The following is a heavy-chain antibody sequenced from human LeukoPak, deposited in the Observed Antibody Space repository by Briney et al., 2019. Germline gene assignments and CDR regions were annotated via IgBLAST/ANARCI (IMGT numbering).Heavy chain of an antibody. Sequence: SVKVSCKASGGTFSSYAISWVRQAPGQGLEWMGGIIPIFGTANYAQKFQGRVTVTADESTSTAYMELSSLRSEDTAVYYCARGGAITVVRGIIYGLDVWGQGTTVTVSS. J-gene: IGHJ6*02. CDR2: IIPIFGTA. CDR3: ARGGAITVVRGIIYGLDV. V-gene: IGHV1-69*13. D-gene: IGHD3-10*01. CDR1: GGTFSSYA.